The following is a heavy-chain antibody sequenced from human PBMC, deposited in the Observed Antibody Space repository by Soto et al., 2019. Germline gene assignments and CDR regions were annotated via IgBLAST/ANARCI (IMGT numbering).Heavy chain of an antibody. CDR3: ARVSSITTVTTAKDYFDY. V-gene: IGHV4-34*01. CDR2: INHSGST. Sequence: SETLSLTCAVYGGSFSGYYWSWIRQPPGKGLEWIGEINHSGSTNYNPSLKSRVTISVDTSKNQFSLKLSSVTAADTAVYYCARVSSITTVTTAKDYFDYWGQGTLVTVSS. CDR1: GGSFSGYY. D-gene: IGHD4-17*01. J-gene: IGHJ4*02.